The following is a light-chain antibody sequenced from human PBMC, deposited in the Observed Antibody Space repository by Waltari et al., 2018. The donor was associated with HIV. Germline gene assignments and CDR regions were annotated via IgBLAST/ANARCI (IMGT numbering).Light chain of an antibody. Sequence: QSALTQPASVSGSPGQSITISCTGTSNDVGNYNLVSWYQQEPGKAPKVMIYEVNKRPSGVSDRFSGSKSGNTASLTISGLQAEDEADYYCCSYAGSRTYVLFGGGTKLTVL. J-gene: IGLJ3*02. CDR2: EVN. CDR1: SNDVGNYNL. CDR3: CSYAGSRTYVL. V-gene: IGLV2-23*02.